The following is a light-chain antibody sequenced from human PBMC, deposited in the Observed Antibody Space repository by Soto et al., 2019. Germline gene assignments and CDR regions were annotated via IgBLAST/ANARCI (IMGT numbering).Light chain of an antibody. CDR2: CAS. Sequence: EIVLTQSPGTLSLSPGERATLSCRASQSVSSSYLAWYQQKPGQAPRLLMYCASSRATGIPGRFSGSGSGTVFTLTISRMEPEDFAVYYCQQYGSSYTFGQGTKLEIK. V-gene: IGKV3-20*01. CDR3: QQYGSSYT. J-gene: IGKJ2*01. CDR1: QSVSSSY.